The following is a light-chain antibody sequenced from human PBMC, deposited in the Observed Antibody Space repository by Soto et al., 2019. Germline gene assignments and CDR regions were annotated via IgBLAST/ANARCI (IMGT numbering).Light chain of an antibody. CDR2: ENN. J-gene: IGLJ1*01. CDR1: SSKIGNNY. CDR3: QSYDSSLSGGV. V-gene: IGLV1-51*02. Sequence: QSVLTQPPSVSAAPGQKVTISCSGSSSKIGNNYVSWYKQLPGTAPKLLIYENNKRPSGIPDRFSGSKSGVSASLAISCLLAEDEADYYCQSYDSSLSGGVFGTGTNVTVL.